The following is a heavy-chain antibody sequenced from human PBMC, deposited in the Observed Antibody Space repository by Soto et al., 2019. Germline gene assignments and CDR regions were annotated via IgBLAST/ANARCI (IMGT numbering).Heavy chain of an antibody. CDR3: ARLGAYYYGSLYDY. D-gene: IGHD3-10*01. CDR2: IYYGGST. CDR1: GGSISSYY. J-gene: IGHJ4*02. Sequence: PSETLSLTCTVSGGSISSYYWSWIRQPPGKGLEWIGYIYYGGSTNYNPSLKSRVTISVDTSKNQFSLKLSSVTAADTAVYYCARLGAYYYGSLYDYWGQGTLVTVSS. V-gene: IGHV4-59*08.